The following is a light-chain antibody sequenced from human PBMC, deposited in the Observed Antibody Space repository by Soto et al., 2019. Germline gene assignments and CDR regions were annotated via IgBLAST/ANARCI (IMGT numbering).Light chain of an antibody. Sequence: AIQMTQSPSSLSASVGYIFTVTCRASQGISSDLGWSQQEPGKAPKLLIYKASSLESGVPSRFSGSGSGTEFTLTISSLKPDDFATYYCQQYNSYWTFGQGTKVDIK. CDR2: KAS. CDR3: QQYNSYWT. V-gene: IGKV1-13*02. CDR1: QGISSD. J-gene: IGKJ1*01.